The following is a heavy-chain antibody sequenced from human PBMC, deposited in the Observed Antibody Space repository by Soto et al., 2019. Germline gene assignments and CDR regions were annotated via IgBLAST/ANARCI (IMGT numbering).Heavy chain of an antibody. CDR1: GYSFAGYW. J-gene: IGHJ6*02. D-gene: IGHD3-10*01. V-gene: IGHV5-10-1*01. CDR2: IDPSDSQT. CDR3: ARHKNYYGSGSYHSNGMDV. Sequence: GESLKISCKGSGYSFAGYWITWVRQKPGKGLEWMGRIDPSDSQTYYSPSFRGHVTISVTKSITTVFLQWSSLRASDTAMYYCARHKNYYGSGSYHSNGMDVWGQGTRVTAP.